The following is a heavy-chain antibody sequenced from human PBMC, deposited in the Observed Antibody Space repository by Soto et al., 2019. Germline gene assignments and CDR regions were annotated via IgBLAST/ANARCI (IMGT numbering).Heavy chain of an antibody. CDR3: TTAELLGYDFWSGYEDY. D-gene: IGHD3-3*01. CDR2: MNSDGSST. Sequence: EVQLVESGGDLVQPGGSLRLSCAASGFTFSSSWMHWVRQAPGKGLVWVSRMNSDGSSTAYVDSVKGRFTISRDNAKNTLHLQMNSLRAEDTAVYYCTTAELLGYDFWSGYEDYWGQGTLVTVSS. CDR1: GFTFSSSW. J-gene: IGHJ4*02. V-gene: IGHV3-74*01.